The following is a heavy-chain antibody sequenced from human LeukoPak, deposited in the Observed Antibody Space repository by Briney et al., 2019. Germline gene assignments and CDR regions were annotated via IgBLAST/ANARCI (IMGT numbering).Heavy chain of an antibody. J-gene: IGHJ4*02. D-gene: IGHD3-10*01. CDR2: IYYSGST. CDR1: GGSISSYY. Sequence: PSETLSFTCTVSGGSISSYYWSWIRQPPGKGLEWIGYIYYSGSTNYNPSLKSRVTISVDTSKNQFSLKLSSVTAADTAVYYCARGSNYYGSGSYYRSWGQGTLVTVSS. CDR3: ARGSNYYGSGSYYRS. V-gene: IGHV4-59*01.